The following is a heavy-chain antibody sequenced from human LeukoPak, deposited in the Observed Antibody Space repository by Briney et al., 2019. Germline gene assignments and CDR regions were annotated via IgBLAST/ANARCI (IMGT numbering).Heavy chain of an antibody. J-gene: IGHJ4*02. Sequence: GASLKISCKGSGYSFTSYWIGWVRQMPGKGLEWMGIIYPGDSDTRYSPSFQGQVTISVDKSISTAYLQWNSLKASDTAMYYCARSTSGYVKSLVDYWGQGTLVTVSS. D-gene: IGHD5-12*01. CDR2: IYPGDSDT. V-gene: IGHV5-51*01. CDR1: GYSFTSYW. CDR3: ARSTSGYVKSLVDY.